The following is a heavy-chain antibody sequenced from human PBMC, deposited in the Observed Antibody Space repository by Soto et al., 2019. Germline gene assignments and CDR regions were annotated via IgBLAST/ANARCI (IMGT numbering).Heavy chain of an antibody. Sequence: QVTLEESGPTRVKPTQTLTLTCTFSGFSLATSGVGVCWVRQPPGKALERLALIYWDDDKRYSPSLRSRLTVTKATSRNQVVLTITKMDPVDTATSYCAHRVGLQGNWNGGYFDFWGQGALVTVSS. CDR3: AHRVGLQGNWNGGYFDF. J-gene: IGHJ4*02. CDR2: IYWDDDK. D-gene: IGHD1-20*01. V-gene: IGHV2-5*02. CDR1: GFSLATSGVG.